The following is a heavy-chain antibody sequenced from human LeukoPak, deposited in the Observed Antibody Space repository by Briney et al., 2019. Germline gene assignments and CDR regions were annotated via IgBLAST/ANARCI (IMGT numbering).Heavy chain of an antibody. CDR3: ARSESSSFAFDI. Sequence: PSETLSLTCTVSGGSISSYYWSWIRQPPGKGLEWIGYIYYSGSTNYNPSLKSRVTISVDTSKNQFSLKLSSVTAADTAVYYCARSESSSFAFDIWGQGTMVSVSS. CDR1: GGSISSYY. V-gene: IGHV4-59*08. CDR2: IYYSGST. J-gene: IGHJ3*02. D-gene: IGHD6-13*01.